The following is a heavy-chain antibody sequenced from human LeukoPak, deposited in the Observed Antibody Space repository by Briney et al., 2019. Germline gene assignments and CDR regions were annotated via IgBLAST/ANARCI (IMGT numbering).Heavy chain of an antibody. V-gene: IGHV3-7*01. CDR3: VRTLPYCSGGTCTAY. CDR2: IKPDGSNT. D-gene: IGHD2-15*01. Sequence: GGSLRLSCAASGFIFSDFWMSRVRQAPGKGLQWVATIKPDGSNTYYVDSVKGRFTISRDNAKNSLYLQLNSLRAEDTAVFYCVRTLPYCSGGTCTAYWGQGTLVTVSS. J-gene: IGHJ4*02. CDR1: GFIFSDFW.